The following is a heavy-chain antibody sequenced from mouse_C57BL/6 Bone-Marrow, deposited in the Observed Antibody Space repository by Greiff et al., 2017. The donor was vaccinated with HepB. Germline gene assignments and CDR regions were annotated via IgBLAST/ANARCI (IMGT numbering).Heavy chain of an antibody. J-gene: IGHJ4*01. CDR3: ARGGLRSHYYAMDY. CDR1: YFAFMASA. Sequence: LQESGAELVRPGSSVKLSCKDSYFAFMASAMHWVKQRPGHGLEWIGSFTMYSDATEYSENFKGKATLTANTSSTTAYIELSSLTSEDSAVYYCARGGLRSHYYAMDYWGQGTSVAVSS. V-gene: IGHV1-49*01. D-gene: IGHD3-3*01. CDR2: FTMYSDAT.